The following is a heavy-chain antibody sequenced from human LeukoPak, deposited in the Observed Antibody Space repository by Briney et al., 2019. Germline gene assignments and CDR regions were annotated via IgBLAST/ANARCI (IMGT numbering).Heavy chain of an antibody. CDR3: ATGGAKTHEGGFDY. J-gene: IGHJ4*02. CDR1: GYTFTSYD. V-gene: IGHV1-8*03. Sequence: GASVKVSCKASGYTFTSYDINWVRQATGQGLEWMGWMNPNSGNTGYARKFQGRVTITRNTSISTAYMELSSLRSEDTAVYYCATGGAKTHEGGFDYWGQGTLVTISS. D-gene: IGHD3-16*01. CDR2: MNPNSGNT.